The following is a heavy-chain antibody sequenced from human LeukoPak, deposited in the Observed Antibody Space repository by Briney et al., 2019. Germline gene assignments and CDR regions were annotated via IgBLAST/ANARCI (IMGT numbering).Heavy chain of an antibody. CDR1: GYTLTELS. D-gene: IGHD6-13*01. Sequence: ASVTVSFTVSGYTLTELSMHWVRQAPGKGLEWMGGFDPEDGETIYAQKFQGRVTMTEDTSTDTAYMELSSLRSEDTAVYYCATLAAAGTLDAFDIWGQGTMVTVSS. V-gene: IGHV1-24*01. CDR3: ATLAAAGTLDAFDI. J-gene: IGHJ3*02. CDR2: FDPEDGET.